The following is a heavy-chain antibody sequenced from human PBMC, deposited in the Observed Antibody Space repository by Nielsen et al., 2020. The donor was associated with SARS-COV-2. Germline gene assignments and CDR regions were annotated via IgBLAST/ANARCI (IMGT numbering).Heavy chain of an antibody. J-gene: IGHJ3*01. CDR1: GGSINNGDSY. D-gene: IGHD3-3*01. V-gene: IGHV4-30-4*08. Sequence: SETLSLTCTVSGGSINNGDSYWAWIRLLPEKGLQWIGHISYSGVTHYKPSLKSRLAMSVDTSRNQFSLKLTSVTAADTAVYYCARGGSLVKAFEVWGQGTMATVSS. CDR3: ARGGSLVKAFEV. CDR2: ISYSGVT.